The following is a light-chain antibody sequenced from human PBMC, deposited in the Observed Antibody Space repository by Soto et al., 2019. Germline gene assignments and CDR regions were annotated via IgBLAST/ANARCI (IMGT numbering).Light chain of an antibody. CDR1: SSDVGAYNY. J-gene: IGLJ3*02. CDR3: TSYTTSSTWV. V-gene: IGLV2-14*01. CDR2: EVS. Sequence: QSALTQPASVSGSPGQSITISCTGTSSDVGAYNYVSWYQQYPGKAPKLMISEVSNRPSGVSNRFSGSKSGNTASLTISGLQAEDEANYYCTSYTTSSTWVFGGGTKVPS.